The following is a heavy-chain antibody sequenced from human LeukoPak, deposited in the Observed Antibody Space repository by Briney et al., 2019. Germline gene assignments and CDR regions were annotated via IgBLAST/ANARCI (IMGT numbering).Heavy chain of an antibody. CDR3: ARGTPSGWLGAVY. J-gene: IGHJ4*02. V-gene: IGHV1-2*02. CDR1: GYTFSGYY. D-gene: IGHD6-19*01. CDR2: ISPNTGGT. Sequence: GASVKVSCKTSGYTFSGYYMHWVRQAPGHGLEWTGWISPNTGGTKYAQTFQGRVTLTRDTSISTVYMELSRLRSEDTAVYYCARGTPSGWLGAVYWGQGTPVIVSS.